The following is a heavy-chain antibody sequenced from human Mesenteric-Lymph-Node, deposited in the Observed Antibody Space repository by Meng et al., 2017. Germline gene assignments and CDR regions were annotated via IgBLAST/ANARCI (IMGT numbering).Heavy chain of an antibody. CDR1: DGSINSAY. Sequence: SETLSLTCTVSDGSINSAYWSWIRQSPGRGLEWIAYLHHTGATHYSSHLRGRVTTSLDTSKNKFSLILRSVTAADTAVYYCARGGSYGSSFDVWARGPL. D-gene: IGHD3-16*01. CDR2: LHHTGAT. V-gene: IGHV4-59*01. CDR3: ARGGSYGSSFDV. J-gene: IGHJ3*01.